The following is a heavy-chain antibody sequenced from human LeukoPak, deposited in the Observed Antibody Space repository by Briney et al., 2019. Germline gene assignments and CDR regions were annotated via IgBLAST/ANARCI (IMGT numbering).Heavy chain of an antibody. Sequence: GGSLRLSCAASGFTFTTYWMYWVRQAPGKGLVWVSHINSDGSITSYADSVKGRFTISRDNAKNTLYLQMNSLRAEDTAVYYCARDAVDTANAVWGQGTTVTVSS. CDR3: ARDAVDTANAV. CDR2: INSDGSIT. V-gene: IGHV3-74*01. CDR1: GFTFTTYW. D-gene: IGHD5-18*01. J-gene: IGHJ6*02.